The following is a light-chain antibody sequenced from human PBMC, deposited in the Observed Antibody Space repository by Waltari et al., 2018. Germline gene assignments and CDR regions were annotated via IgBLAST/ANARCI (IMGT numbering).Light chain of an antibody. CDR2: GAS. Sequence: DIQMTQSPSSLSASVGDRVTISCRASQSISFSLNWYQQKLGQAPRLLSYGASSLQFGVPSKFSGSGSGTDFTLTISGLQPDDIATYYCQQSYTTPLTFGGGTKVEIK. CDR3: QQSYTTPLT. J-gene: IGKJ4*01. V-gene: IGKV1-39*01. CDR1: QSISFS.